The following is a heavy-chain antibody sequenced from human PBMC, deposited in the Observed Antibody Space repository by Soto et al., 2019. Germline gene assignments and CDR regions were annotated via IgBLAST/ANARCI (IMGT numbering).Heavy chain of an antibody. D-gene: IGHD3-16*01. CDR2: ISAYNGNT. CDR3: ASEHLGEYYDYVWGRGMDV. V-gene: IGHV1-18*01. J-gene: IGHJ6*02. CDR1: GYTFTSYG. Sequence: QVQLVQSGAEVKKPGASVKVSCKASGYTFTSYGISWVRQAPGQGLEWMGWISAYNGNTNYAQKLQGRVTMTTDTXXSXAXXELRSLRSDDTAVYYCASEHLGEYYDYVWGRGMDVWGQGTTVTVSS.